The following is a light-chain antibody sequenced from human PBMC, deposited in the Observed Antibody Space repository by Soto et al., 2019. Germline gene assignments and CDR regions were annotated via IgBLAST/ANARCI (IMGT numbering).Light chain of an antibody. CDR3: QHYNSYSEA. J-gene: IGKJ1*01. CDR1: QSISSW. V-gene: IGKV1-5*03. Sequence: DIQMTQYPSTLSASVGDRVTITCRASQSISSWLAWYQQKTGKAPKLLIYKASSLESGVPSRFSGSGSGTEFTLTISSLQTDDFATYYCQHYNSYSEAFGQGTKVDI. CDR2: KAS.